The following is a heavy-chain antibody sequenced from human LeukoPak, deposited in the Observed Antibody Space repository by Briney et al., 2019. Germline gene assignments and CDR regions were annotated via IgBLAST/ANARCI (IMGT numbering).Heavy chain of an antibody. CDR2: LYSSGNT. Sequence: SETLSLTCTVSGDSISSYYWTWIRQPPGKGLEWLGYLYSSGNTKYNPSLKSRVTISVDTSKNQFSLKLSSVTAADTAVYYCASNYYGSGSLGYWGQGNLVTVSS. V-gene: IGHV4-4*08. CDR1: GDSISSYY. D-gene: IGHD3-10*01. J-gene: IGHJ4*02. CDR3: ASNYYGSGSLGY.